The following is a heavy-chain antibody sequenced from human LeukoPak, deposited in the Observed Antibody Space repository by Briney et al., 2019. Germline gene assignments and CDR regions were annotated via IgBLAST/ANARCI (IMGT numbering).Heavy chain of an antibody. CDR3: ARVWLVYPSEDY. Sequence: GGSLRLSCAASGFTFSSYSMNWVRQAPGKGLEWVSSISSSSSYIYHADSVKGRFTISRDNAKNSLYLQMNSLRAEDTAVYYCARVWLVYPSEDYWGQGTLVTVSS. CDR1: GFTFSSYS. V-gene: IGHV3-21*01. CDR2: ISSSSSYI. J-gene: IGHJ4*02. D-gene: IGHD6-19*01.